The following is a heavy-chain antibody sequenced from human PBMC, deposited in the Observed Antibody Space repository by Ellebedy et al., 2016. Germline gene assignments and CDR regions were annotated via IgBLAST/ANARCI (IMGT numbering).Heavy chain of an antibody. D-gene: IGHD3-10*02. J-gene: IGHJ4*02. CDR2: IKSKTDGEIT. CDR3: TIYYVRYYFDY. Sequence: GESLKISXAASGFIFSNAWLGWVRQAPGKGLEWGGRIKSKTDGEITDYAAPVKGRFTISRDDSKNTLYLQMNSLTTEDTAVCYCTIYYVRYYFDYWGQGTLVTVSS. V-gene: IGHV3-15*01. CDR1: GFIFSNAW.